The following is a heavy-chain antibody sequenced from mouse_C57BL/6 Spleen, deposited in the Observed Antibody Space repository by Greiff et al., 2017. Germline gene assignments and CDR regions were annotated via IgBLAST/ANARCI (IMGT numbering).Heavy chain of an antibody. D-gene: IGHD1-1*01. V-gene: IGHV5-17*01. CDR2: ISSGSSTI. Sequence: EVQGVESGGGLVKPGGSLKLSCAASGFTFSDYGMHWVRQAPEKGLEWVAYISSGSSTIYSADTVKGRFTNSRDHAKNTLFLQMTSLRSEDTAMDYFARPPRDDDSSYWYFDVWGTGTTVTVSS. J-gene: IGHJ1*03. CDR3: ARPPRDDDSSYWYFDV. CDR1: GFTFSDYG.